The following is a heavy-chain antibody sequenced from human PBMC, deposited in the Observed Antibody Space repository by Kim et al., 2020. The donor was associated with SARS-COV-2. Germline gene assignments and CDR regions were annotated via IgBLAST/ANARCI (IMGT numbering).Heavy chain of an antibody. CDR3: ARVLAPYTSSSVGWLVP. CDR1: GFTFSDYA. D-gene: IGHD6-6*01. CDR2: ISSDGGSD. Sequence: GGSLRLSCAASGFTFSDYAFHWVRQAPGKGLEWLGVISSDGGSDNYAAPVKGRFTISRDNSKNTLSLQMNSLRSEDTAVYYCARVLAPYTSSSVGWLVPWGLGTLVTVSS. J-gene: IGHJ5*02. V-gene: IGHV3-30*04.